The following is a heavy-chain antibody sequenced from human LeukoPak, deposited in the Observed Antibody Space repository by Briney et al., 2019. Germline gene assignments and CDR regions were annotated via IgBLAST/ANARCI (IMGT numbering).Heavy chain of an antibody. CDR2: INAGNGNT. CDR3: ARGRRDWFDP. J-gene: IGHJ5*02. CDR1: GYTFTSYG. Sequence: ASVKVSCKASGYTFTSYGISWVRQAPGQGLEWMGWINAGNGNTKYSQKFQGRVTITRDTSASTAYMELSSLRSEDTAVYYCARGRRDWFDPWGQGTLVTVSS. V-gene: IGHV1-3*01.